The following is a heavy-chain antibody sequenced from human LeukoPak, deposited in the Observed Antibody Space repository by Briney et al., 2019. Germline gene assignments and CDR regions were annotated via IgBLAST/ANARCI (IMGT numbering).Heavy chain of an antibody. CDR1: GFTFNNYG. D-gene: IGHD5-18*01. CDR2: ISGSGDKT. CDR3: QAAMGFYYYYGMDV. Sequence: GGSLRLSCAASGFTFNNYGMSWVRQAPGKGLEWVSAISGSGDKTYYVDSVRGRFSISRDNSKNTLYLQMNSLRAEDTAVYYCQAAMGFYYYYGMDVWGQGTTVTVSS. J-gene: IGHJ6*02. V-gene: IGHV3-23*01.